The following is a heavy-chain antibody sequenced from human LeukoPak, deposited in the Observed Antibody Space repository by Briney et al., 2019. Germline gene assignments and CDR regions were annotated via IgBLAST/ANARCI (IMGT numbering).Heavy chain of an antibody. Sequence: PSQTLSLTCAVSGRSISSGGYSWSWIRQPPGKGLEWIGYIYHSGSTYYNPSLKSRVTISVDRSKNQFSLKLSSVTAADTAVYYCARGPSGDSYYYYGMDVWGQGTTVTVSS. CDR1: GRSISSGGYS. CDR2: IYHSGST. V-gene: IGHV4-30-2*01. CDR3: ARGPSGDSYYYYGMDV. D-gene: IGHD3-10*01. J-gene: IGHJ6*02.